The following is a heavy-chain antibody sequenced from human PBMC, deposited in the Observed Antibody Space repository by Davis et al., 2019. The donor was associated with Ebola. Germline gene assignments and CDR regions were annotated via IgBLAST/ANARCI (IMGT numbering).Heavy chain of an antibody. CDR2: ISAYNGNT. D-gene: IGHD6-19*01. CDR3: ARDLRGWYSFDY. V-gene: IGHV1-18*01. CDR1: GYTFTSYG. Sequence: ASVKVSCKASGYTFTSYGISWVRQAPGQGLEWMGWISAYNGNTNYAQKLQGRVTMTTDTSTSTAYMELRSLRSEDTAVYYCARDLRGWYSFDYWGQGTLVTVSS. J-gene: IGHJ4*02.